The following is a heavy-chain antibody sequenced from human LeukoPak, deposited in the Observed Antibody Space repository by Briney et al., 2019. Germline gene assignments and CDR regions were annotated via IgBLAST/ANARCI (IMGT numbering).Heavy chain of an antibody. CDR2: ISGSGGST. J-gene: IGHJ5*02. Sequence: GALRLSCAASGFTFCRYAMSWVRQGSGKGLGWVSAISGSGGSTYYADSVKGRFTISRDNSKNTPYLQMNSLRAEDTAVYYCASCPRGGVHISWGQGTLVTVSS. V-gene: IGHV3-23*01. CDR1: GFTFCRYA. CDR3: ASCPRGGVHIS. D-gene: IGHD3-10*01.